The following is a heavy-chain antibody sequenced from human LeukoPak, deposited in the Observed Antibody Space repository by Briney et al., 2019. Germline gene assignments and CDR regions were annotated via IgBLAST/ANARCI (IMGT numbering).Heavy chain of an antibody. D-gene: IGHD2-2*01. CDR3: AREVFVVVPAGGMDV. J-gene: IGHJ6*02. Sequence: PSETLSLTCAVYGGSFSGYYWSWIRQPPGKGLEWIGEINHSGSTNYNPSLKSRVTISVDTSKNQFSLRLSSVTAADTAVYYCAREVFVVVPAGGMDVWSQGTTVTVSS. CDR1: GGSFSGYY. V-gene: IGHV4-34*01. CDR2: INHSGST.